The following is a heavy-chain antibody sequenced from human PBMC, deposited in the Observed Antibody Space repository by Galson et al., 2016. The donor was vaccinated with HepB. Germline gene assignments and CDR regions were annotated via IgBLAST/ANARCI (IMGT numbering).Heavy chain of an antibody. J-gene: IGHJ3*02. D-gene: IGHD3-22*01. CDR3: ARQGQSYYDSSGYLGDAFDI. CDR1: GYRFTNYW. V-gene: IGHV5-51*01. CDR2: IYPGDSDT. Sequence: QSGAEVKKPGESLRISCKGSGYRFTNYWIGWVRQMSGKGLEWMGIIYPGDSDTRYSPSFQGQVTIPADKSISTAYPQWSSLKASDTAMYCCARQGQSYYDSSGYLGDAFDIWGQGTMVTVSS.